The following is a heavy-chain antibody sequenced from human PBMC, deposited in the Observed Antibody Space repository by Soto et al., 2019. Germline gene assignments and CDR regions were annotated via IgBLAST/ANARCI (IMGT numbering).Heavy chain of an antibody. V-gene: IGHV4-31*03. CDR3: ASGGDYGSGSYYPNFDY. CDR2: IYYSGST. D-gene: IGHD3-10*01. J-gene: IGHJ4*02. Sequence: QVQLQESGPGLVKPSQTLSLTCTVSGGSISRGGYYWSWIRQYPGKGLEWIGYIYYSGSTYYNPSLKSRVTISVDTSKNQFSLKLSSVTAADTAVYYCASGGDYGSGSYYPNFDYWGPGTLVTVSS. CDR1: GGSISRGGYY.